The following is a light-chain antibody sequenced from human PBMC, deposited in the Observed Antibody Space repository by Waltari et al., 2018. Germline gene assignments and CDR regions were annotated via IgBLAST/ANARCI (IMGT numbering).Light chain of an antibody. CDR3: SSYTTSNTLV. V-gene: IGLV2-14*03. J-gene: IGLJ1*01. CDR2: DVS. Sequence: YQQHPSKAPKLMIYDVSNRPSGVSNRFSGSKSGNTASLTISGLQAEDEADYYCSSYTTSNTLVFGTGTNVIVL.